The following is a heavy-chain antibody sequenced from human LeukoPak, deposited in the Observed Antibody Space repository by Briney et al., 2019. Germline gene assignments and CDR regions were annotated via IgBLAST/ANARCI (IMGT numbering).Heavy chain of an antibody. CDR2: IRYDGSNK. CDR3: AKGRITMIVVAKFDY. V-gene: IGHV3-30*02. Sequence: GGSLRLSCAASGFTFSSYGMYWVRQAPGKGLEWVAFIRYDGSNKYYADSVKGRFTISRDNAKNSLYLQMNSLRAEDTAVYYCAKGRITMIVVAKFDYWGQGTLVTVSS. D-gene: IGHD3-22*01. J-gene: IGHJ4*02. CDR1: GFTFSSYG.